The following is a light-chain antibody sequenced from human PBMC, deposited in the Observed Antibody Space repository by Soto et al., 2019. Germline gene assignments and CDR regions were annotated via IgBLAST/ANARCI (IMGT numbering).Light chain of an antibody. Sequence: EIVLTQSPGTLSLSPGERATLSCRASQSVSNNYLAWYQQKPGQAPRLLIYGASNRATGIPDRFSGSGSGTDFTLTISCLQSEDFATYYCLQHNTYPWTFGQGTKVDIK. J-gene: IGKJ1*01. CDR3: LQHNTYPWT. V-gene: IGKV3-20*01. CDR2: GAS. CDR1: QSVSNNY.